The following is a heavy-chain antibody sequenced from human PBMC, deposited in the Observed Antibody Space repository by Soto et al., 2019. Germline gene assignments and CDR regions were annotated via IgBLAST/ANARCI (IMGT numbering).Heavy chain of an antibody. D-gene: IGHD5-18*01. V-gene: IGHV3-21*01. CDR2: ISSSSSYI. J-gene: IGHJ6*02. CDR1: GFTFSSYS. CDR3: ARCGYSYGSYYYGMDV. Sequence: GGSLRLSCAASGFTFSSYSMNWVRQAPGKGLEWVSSISSSSSYIYYADSVKGRFTISRDNAKNSLYLQMNSLRAEDTAVYYCARCGYSYGSYYYGMDVRGQGTTVTVSS.